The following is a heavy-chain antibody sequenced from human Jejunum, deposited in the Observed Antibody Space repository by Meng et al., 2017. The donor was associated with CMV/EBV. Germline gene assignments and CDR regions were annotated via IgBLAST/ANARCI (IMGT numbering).Heavy chain of an antibody. CDR1: GFPFSNCG. CDR2: MNGGGDQT. V-gene: IGHV3-23*01. CDR3: AKGAAFGKSDWFDP. Sequence: SGFPFSNCGMTCVRQGPGKGLEWVSAMNGGGDQTYYADSVKGRFTISRDNSKATLFLQMGSLRAEDTAIYYCAKGAAFGKSDWFDPWGQGTLVTVSS. J-gene: IGHJ5*02. D-gene: IGHD6-13*01.